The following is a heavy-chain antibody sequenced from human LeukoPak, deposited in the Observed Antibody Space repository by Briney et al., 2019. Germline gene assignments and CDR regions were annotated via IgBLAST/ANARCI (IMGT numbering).Heavy chain of an antibody. Sequence: PGGSLRLSCAASGFDIYNDWISWVRQAPGGGLEWVGRIKSKSAGGTIDYAAPVNGRFIISRDDSKNTLYLQMNSLKTEDTAMYYCTLIKGWGSGTYYLDYWGQGTLVTVSS. CDR1: GFDIYNDW. D-gene: IGHD3-10*01. CDR2: IKSKSAGGTI. V-gene: IGHV3-15*01. CDR3: TLIKGWGSGTYYLDY. J-gene: IGHJ4*02.